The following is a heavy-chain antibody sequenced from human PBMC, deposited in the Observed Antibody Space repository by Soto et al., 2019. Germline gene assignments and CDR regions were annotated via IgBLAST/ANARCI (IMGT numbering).Heavy chain of an antibody. J-gene: IGHJ6*02. D-gene: IGHD2-15*01. CDR2: ISGSGGST. V-gene: IGHV3-23*01. Sequence: EVQLLESGGGLVQPGGSLRLSCAASGFTFSSYAMSWVRQAPGKGLEWVSAISGSGGSTYYADSVKGRFTISRDKSKXXLSLQMYSLRAEDTAVYYCAKQTGSTVVAPRGMDVWGQGTTVTVSS. CDR1: GFTFSSYA. CDR3: AKQTGSTVVAPRGMDV.